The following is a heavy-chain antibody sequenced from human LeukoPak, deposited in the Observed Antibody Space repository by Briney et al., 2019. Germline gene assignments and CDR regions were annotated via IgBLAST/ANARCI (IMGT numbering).Heavy chain of an antibody. CDR2: ISSDGSEI. V-gene: IGHV3-30*18. Sequence: GGSLRLSCAASGITFSMYGMHWVRQAPGKGLEWLAVISSDGSEIHFADSVKGRFTISRDNSKNTLYLQMNSLRAEDTAVYYCAKDQDGSGSYHLGYWGQGTLVTVSS. CDR3: AKDQDGSGSYHLGY. CDR1: GITFSMYG. D-gene: IGHD3-10*01. J-gene: IGHJ4*02.